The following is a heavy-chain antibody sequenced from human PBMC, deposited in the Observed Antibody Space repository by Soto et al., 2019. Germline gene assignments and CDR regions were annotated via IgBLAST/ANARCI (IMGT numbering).Heavy chain of an antibody. CDR1: GYTFTSYG. Sequence: GASVKVSCKASGYTFTSYGISWVRQAPGQGLEWMGRISAYNGNTNYAQKLQGRVTMTTDTSTSTAYMELRSLRSDDTAVYYCAREGAPTYISSWSYPDAFDIWCQGTLVTV. CDR2: ISAYNGNT. J-gene: IGHJ3*02. V-gene: IGHV1-18*01. CDR3: AREGAPTYISSWSYPDAFDI. D-gene: IGHD6-13*01.